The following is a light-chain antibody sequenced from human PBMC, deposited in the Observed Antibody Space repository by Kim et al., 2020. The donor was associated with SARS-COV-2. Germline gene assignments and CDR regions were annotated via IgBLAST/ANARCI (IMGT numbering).Light chain of an antibody. CDR3: ATWDDSLSGLYV. Sequence: QKVTISFSGNTSSIESNYLYWYQQLPGMAPKLLIYRISQRPSGVPARFSGSESGTSASLAISGLRPEDEADYYCATWDDSLSGLYVFGTGTKVTVL. J-gene: IGLJ1*01. CDR1: TSSIESNY. CDR2: RIS. V-gene: IGLV1-47*01.